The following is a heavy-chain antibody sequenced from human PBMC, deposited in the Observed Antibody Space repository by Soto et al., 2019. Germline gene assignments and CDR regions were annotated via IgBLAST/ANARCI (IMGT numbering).Heavy chain of an antibody. Sequence: SETLSLTCAVSGGSISSSNWWSWVRQPPGKGLEWIGEIYHSGSTNYNPSLKSRVTISVDKSKNQFSLKLSSVTAADTAVYYCARQDYYDSSGYYFNGFDPWGQGTLVTVSS. CDR1: GGSISSSNW. J-gene: IGHJ5*02. D-gene: IGHD3-22*01. V-gene: IGHV4-4*02. CDR2: IYHSGST. CDR3: ARQDYYDSSGYYFNGFDP.